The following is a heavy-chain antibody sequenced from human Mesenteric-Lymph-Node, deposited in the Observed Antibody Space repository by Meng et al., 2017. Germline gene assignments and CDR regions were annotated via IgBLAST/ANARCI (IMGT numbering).Heavy chain of an antibody. V-gene: IGHV3-21*01. CDR3: ARDPDTAMVRGLDY. Sequence: GESLKISCAASGFTFSSYSMNWVRHAPGKGLEWVSSISSSSSYIYYADSVKGRFNISRDNAKNSLYLQMNSLRAEDTAVYYCARDPDTAMVRGLDYWGQGTLVTVSS. CDR2: ISSSSSYI. D-gene: IGHD5-18*01. CDR1: GFTFSSYS. J-gene: IGHJ4*02.